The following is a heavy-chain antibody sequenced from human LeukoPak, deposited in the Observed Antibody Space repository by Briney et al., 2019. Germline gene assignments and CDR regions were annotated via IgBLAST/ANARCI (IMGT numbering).Heavy chain of an antibody. CDR1: GFIFSHFG. CDR2: IQSDGSQE. J-gene: IGHJ4*02. CDR3: ARDSCLIKSCLDY. V-gene: IGHV3-33*01. Sequence: QPGGSLRLSCATSGFIFSHFGMHWVRQAPGKGLEWVAGIQSDGSQEYFADSVKGRSTISRDKSTSTMYLQIDTLRAEDTAVYYCARDSCLIKSCLDYWGQGTLVTVSS. D-gene: IGHD3-10*01.